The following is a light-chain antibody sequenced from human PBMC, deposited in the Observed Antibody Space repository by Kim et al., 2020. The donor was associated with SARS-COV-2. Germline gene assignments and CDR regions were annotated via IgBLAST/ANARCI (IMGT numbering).Light chain of an antibody. Sequence: PGGTVHLTCGSSTGAVTSGHYPTWFQQKPGQAPRTLIYDTNNKQSWSPARFSGSLLGDKGALTLSGAQPDDEAEYYCMLSYSDIYVFGSGTKVTVL. CDR1: TGAVTSGHY. CDR3: MLSYSDIYV. J-gene: IGLJ1*01. V-gene: IGLV7-46*01. CDR2: DTN.